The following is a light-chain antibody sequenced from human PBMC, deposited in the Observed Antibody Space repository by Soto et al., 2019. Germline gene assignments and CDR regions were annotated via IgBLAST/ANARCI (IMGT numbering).Light chain of an antibody. CDR3: CSYTGDENFVL. V-gene: IGLV2-23*01. CDR1: GSDIGTYDL. CDR2: DGS. Sequence: QSALTQPASVSGSPGQSITISCTGTGSDIGTYDLVSWYQSHPDNAPQLIIFDGSKRPSGVSTRFSASKSGNTASLTSSGLQAEDETEYYCCSYTGDENFVLLGGGTKLTVL. J-gene: IGLJ3*02.